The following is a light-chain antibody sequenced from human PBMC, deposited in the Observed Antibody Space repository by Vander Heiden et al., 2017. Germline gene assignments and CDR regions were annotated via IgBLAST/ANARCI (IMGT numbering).Light chain of an antibody. Sequence: DIVITQSPDSLAVFLGERATINCKSSQNVLHSSNNKNYLAWDQHKAGQPPKLLICCASTRESGGPDRFSGSGSGTDFTLTISSLQAEDVAVYYDHQDDIIPYTCGQGTKMEIK. J-gene: IGKJ2*01. CDR3: HQDDIIPYT. CDR1: QNVLHSSNNKNY. V-gene: IGKV4-1*01. CDR2: CAS.